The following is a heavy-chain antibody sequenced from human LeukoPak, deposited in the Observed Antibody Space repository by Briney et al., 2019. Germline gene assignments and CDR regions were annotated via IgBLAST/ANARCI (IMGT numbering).Heavy chain of an antibody. V-gene: IGHV3-23*01. Sequence: ETLSLTCTVSGGSISSSSYYWGWIRQPPGKGLEWVSAISGSGGSTYYADSVKGRFTISRDNSKNTLYLQMNSLRAEDTAVYYCAKSPELRPSTFDYWGQGTLVTVSS. D-gene: IGHD1-26*01. J-gene: IGHJ4*02. CDR2: ISGSGGST. CDR3: AKSPELRPSTFDY. CDR1: GGSISSSSYY.